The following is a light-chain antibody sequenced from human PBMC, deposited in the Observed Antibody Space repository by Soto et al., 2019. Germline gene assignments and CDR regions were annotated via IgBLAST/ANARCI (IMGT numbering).Light chain of an antibody. CDR1: QGIKNE. CDR2: GAT. Sequence: DIQMTQSPSSLSASVGDRVTITCRASQGIKNELGWYQQKSGLAPKRLIFGATTLQSGVPSRFSGSASGTDFSLIISSLQTEEFATYYCLQYNHYPPTFGQGTKVDIK. J-gene: IGKJ1*01. V-gene: IGKV1-17*01. CDR3: LQYNHYPPT.